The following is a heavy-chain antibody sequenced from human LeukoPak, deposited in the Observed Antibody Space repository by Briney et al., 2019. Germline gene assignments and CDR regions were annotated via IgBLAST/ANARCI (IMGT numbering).Heavy chain of an antibody. D-gene: IGHD3-22*01. CDR1: GFTFSSYA. V-gene: IGHV3-23*01. CDR2: ISGSGGST. CDR3: AKGDTYYYDSSGYSN. Sequence: GRSLRLSCAASGFTFSSYAMHWVRQAPGKGLEWVSAISGSGGSTYYADSVKGRFTISRDNSKNTLYLQMNSLRAEDTAVYYCAKGDTYYYDSSGYSNWGQGTLVTVSS. J-gene: IGHJ4*02.